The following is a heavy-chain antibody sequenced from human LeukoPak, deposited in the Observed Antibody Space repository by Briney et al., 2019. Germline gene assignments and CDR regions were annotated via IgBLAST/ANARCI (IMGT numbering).Heavy chain of an antibody. V-gene: IGHV3-23*01. J-gene: IGHJ5*02. CDR2: ISGSGGST. CDR1: GFTFSSYA. Sequence: GGSLRLSCAASGFTFSSYAMSWVRQAPGKGLEWVSAISGSGGSTYYADSVKGRFTISRDNAKNSLYLQMNSLRAEDTAVYYCARHTYYDFWSGYPFWFDPWGQGTLVTVSS. CDR3: ARHTYYDFWSGYPFWFDP. D-gene: IGHD3-3*01.